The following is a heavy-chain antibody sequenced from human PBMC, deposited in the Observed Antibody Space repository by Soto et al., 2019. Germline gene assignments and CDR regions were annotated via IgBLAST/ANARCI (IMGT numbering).Heavy chain of an antibody. Sequence: ESGGGLVQPGGSLRLSCAASGFTFSSYSMNWVRQAPGKGLEWVSYISSSSSTIYYADSVKGRFTISRDNAKNSLYLQMNSMRAEDTAVYYCARDTPHDYCSGRYYKAYFDYWGQGTLVTVSS. CDR1: GFTFSSYS. CDR2: ISSSSSTI. J-gene: IGHJ4*02. V-gene: IGHV3-48*01. CDR3: ARDTPHDYCSGRYYKAYFDY. D-gene: IGHD3-10*01.